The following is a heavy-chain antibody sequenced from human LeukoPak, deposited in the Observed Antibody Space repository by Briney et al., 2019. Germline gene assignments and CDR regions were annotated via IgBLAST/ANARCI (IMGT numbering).Heavy chain of an antibody. D-gene: IGHD3-10*01. CDR1: GGSFSGYY. V-gene: IGHV4-34*01. CDR3: ARLVSPIYGSGSYRRKDDY. J-gene: IGHJ4*02. CDR2: INHSGST. Sequence: SETLSLTCAVYGGSFSGYYWSWIRQPPGKGLEWIGEINHSGSTNYNPSLKSRVTISVDTSKNQFSLKLSSVTAADTAVYYCARLVSPIYGSGSYRRKDDYWGQGTLVTVSS.